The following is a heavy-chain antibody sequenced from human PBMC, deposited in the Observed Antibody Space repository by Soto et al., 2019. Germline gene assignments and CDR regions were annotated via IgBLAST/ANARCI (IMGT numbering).Heavy chain of an antibody. CDR1: GFTFSSYA. D-gene: IGHD4-17*01. Sequence: GGSLRLSCAASGFTFSSYAMSWVRQAPGKGLEWVSAISGSGGSTYYADSVKGRFTISRDNSKNTLYLQMNSLRAEDTAVYYCAKDAELPTVTQAPLPAYLQHWGQGTLVTVSS. CDR3: AKDAELPTVTQAPLPAYLQH. J-gene: IGHJ1*01. V-gene: IGHV3-23*01. CDR2: ISGSGGST.